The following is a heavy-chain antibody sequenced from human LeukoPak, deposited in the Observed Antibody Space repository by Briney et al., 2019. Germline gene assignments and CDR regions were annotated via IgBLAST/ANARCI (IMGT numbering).Heavy chain of an antibody. CDR1: GYTFTSYD. CDR2: MNPNSGNT. J-gene: IGHJ6*03. D-gene: IGHD1-26*01. CDR3: ARGRPYSGSSPWYYYMDV. V-gene: IGHV1-8*03. Sequence: ASVKVSCKASGYTFTSYDINWVRQATGQGLEWMGWMNPNSGNTGYAQKFQGRVTITRNTSISTAYMELSSLRSEDTAVYYCARGRPYSGSSPWYYYMDVWGKGTTVTVSS.